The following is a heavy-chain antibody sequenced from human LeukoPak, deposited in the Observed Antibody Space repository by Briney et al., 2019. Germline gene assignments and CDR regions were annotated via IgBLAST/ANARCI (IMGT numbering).Heavy chain of an antibody. CDR3: ARGPPPPVAGVSDFDY. D-gene: IGHD2-2*01. CDR2: INPSGGST. Sequence: GASVKVSCKASGYTFTSYYMHWVRQAPGQGLEWMGIINPSGGSTSYAQKFQGRVTMTRDTSTSTVYMELSSLRSEDTAVYYCARGPPPPVAGVSDFDYWGQGTLVTVSS. V-gene: IGHV1-46*03. CDR1: GYTFTSYY. J-gene: IGHJ4*02.